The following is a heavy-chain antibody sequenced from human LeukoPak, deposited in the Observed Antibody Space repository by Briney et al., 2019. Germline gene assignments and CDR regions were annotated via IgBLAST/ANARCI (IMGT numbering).Heavy chain of an antibody. Sequence: SETLSLTCTASGGSITSSSNYWGWIGPPPGHGLEGWVSTLTSGTAYSNQSHKSRFTISVDTSKTQFSLKLSSVTAADTAVYYCAKEDRYSWIVVVPAAAWGYFDYWGQGTLVTVSS. CDR1: GGSITSSSNY. J-gene: IGHJ4*02. CDR3: AKEDRYSWIVVVPAAAWGYFDY. V-gene: IGHV4-39*07. D-gene: IGHD2-2*01. CDR2: TLTSGTA.